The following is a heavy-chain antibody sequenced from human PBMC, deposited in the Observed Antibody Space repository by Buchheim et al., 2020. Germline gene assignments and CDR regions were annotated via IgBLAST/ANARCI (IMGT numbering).Heavy chain of an antibody. Sequence: QVQLVESGGGVVQPGRSLRLSCAASGFTFSSYGMHWVRQAPGKGLEWVAVIWYDGSNKYYADSVKGRFTISRDNSKTTLYPQMNSLRAEDTAVYYCARDSIDDSSGYYYVPGGAFDIWGQGT. CDR2: IWYDGSNK. V-gene: IGHV3-33*01. CDR3: ARDSIDDSSGYYYVPGGAFDI. CDR1: GFTFSSYG. D-gene: IGHD3-22*01. J-gene: IGHJ3*02.